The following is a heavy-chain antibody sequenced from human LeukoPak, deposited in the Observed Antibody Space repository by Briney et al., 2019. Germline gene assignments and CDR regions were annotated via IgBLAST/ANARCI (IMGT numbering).Heavy chain of an antibody. Sequence: ASVKVSCKASGYTFTGYYIHWIRQALGQGLEWMGRINPNSGGTNYAQNFLGRVTMTRDTSTSTAYMELSRLRSDDTAVYYCARDSSGWHYLDYWGQGTLVTVSS. CDR1: GYTFTGYY. CDR2: INPNSGGT. CDR3: ARDSSGWHYLDY. V-gene: IGHV1-2*06. J-gene: IGHJ4*02. D-gene: IGHD6-19*01.